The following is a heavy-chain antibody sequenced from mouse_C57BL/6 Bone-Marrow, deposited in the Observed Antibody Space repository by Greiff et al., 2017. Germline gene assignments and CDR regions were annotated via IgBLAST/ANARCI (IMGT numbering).Heavy chain of an antibody. Sequence: DVHLVESGGDLVKPGGSLKLSCAASGFTFSSYGMSWVRQTPDKRLEWVATISSGGSYTYYPDSVKGRFTISRDNAKNTLYLQMSSLKSEDTAMYYCARITTVVAYYFDYWGQGTTLTVSS. CDR2: ISSGGSYT. V-gene: IGHV5-6*01. CDR3: ARITTVVAYYFDY. CDR1: GFTFSSYG. J-gene: IGHJ2*01. D-gene: IGHD1-1*01.